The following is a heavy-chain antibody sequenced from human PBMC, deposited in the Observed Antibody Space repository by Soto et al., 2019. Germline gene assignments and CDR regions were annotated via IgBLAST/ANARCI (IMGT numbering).Heavy chain of an antibody. J-gene: IGHJ6*02. V-gene: IGHV1-46*01. CDR3: ARGVVRGVIPYYYYGMDV. Sequence: QVQLVQSGAEVKKPGASVKVSCKASGYTFTSYYMHWVRQAPGQGLEWMGIINPSGGSTSYAQKFQGRVTMTRDTSTSTVYMELSSLRSEDTAVYYCARGVVRGVIPYYYYGMDVWGQGTTVTVSS. CDR2: INPSGGST. CDR1: GYTFTSYY. D-gene: IGHD3-10*01.